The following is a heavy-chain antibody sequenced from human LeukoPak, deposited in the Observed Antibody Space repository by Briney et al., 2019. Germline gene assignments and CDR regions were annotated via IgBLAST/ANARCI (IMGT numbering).Heavy chain of an antibody. CDR2: INTNTGNP. V-gene: IGHV7-4-1*02. Sequence: ASVKVSCKASGYTFTSYAMNWVRQAPGQGLEWMGWINTNTGNPTYAQGFTGRFVFSLDTSVSTAYLQISSLKAEDTAVYYYARDGTTLLFYYYYYMDVWGKGTTVTVSS. CDR3: ARDGTTLLFYYYYYMDV. D-gene: IGHD1-7*01. J-gene: IGHJ6*03. CDR1: GYTFTSYA.